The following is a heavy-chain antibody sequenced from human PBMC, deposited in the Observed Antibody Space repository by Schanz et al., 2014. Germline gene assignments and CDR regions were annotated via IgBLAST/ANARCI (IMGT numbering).Heavy chain of an antibody. V-gene: IGHV4-61*02. CDR1: GGSISSATYY. J-gene: IGHJ5*02. CDR2: INSRGSS. CDR3: ARGGSVATIAPYTWCDP. Sequence: QVQLQESGPGLVKPSQTLSLTCTVSGGSISSATYYWSWVRQPAGKGLEWIRRINSRGSSTYNPSLSRRVPTPKDASNTQSSRKLNSVTAADTAVYYCARGGSVATIAPYTWCDPWGQGTLVTVSS. D-gene: IGHD5-12*01.